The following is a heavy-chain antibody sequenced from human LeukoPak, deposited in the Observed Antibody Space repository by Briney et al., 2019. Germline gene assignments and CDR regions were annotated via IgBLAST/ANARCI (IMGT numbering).Heavy chain of an antibody. CDR1: GYTFTGYY. D-gene: IGHD5-18*01. Sequence: GASVKVSCKASGYTFTGYYMHWVRQAPGQGLEWMGWINPNSGGTNYAQKFQGWVTMTRDTSISTAYMELSSLRSEDTAVYYCATVRGYSYGYLRYWGQGTLVTVSS. J-gene: IGHJ4*02. CDR3: ATVRGYSYGYLRY. V-gene: IGHV1-2*04. CDR2: INPNSGGT.